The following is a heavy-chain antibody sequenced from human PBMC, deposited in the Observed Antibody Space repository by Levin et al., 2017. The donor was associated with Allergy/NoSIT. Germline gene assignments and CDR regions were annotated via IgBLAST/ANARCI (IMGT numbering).Heavy chain of an antibody. V-gene: IGHV3-53*01. CDR2: LYSGGNT. D-gene: IGHD3-22*01. CDR3: ARGPPYDSTGFLL. CDR1: GFTVSSNY. J-gene: IGHJ4*02. Sequence: GGSLRLSCAASGFTVSSNYMSWVRQAPGKGLEWVSVLYSGGNTYYADSVKGRFTISRDNSKNTLYLQMNSLRPEDTAVYYCARGPPYDSTGFLLWGQGTLVTVSS.